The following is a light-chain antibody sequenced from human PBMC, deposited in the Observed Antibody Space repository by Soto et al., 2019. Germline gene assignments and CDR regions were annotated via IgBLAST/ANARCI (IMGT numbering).Light chain of an antibody. CDR3: QQYGSYPRT. Sequence: EIQMTRAPSTLSASALDRVNITFRASQTINNYLNWYQQKPGKAPKYLIYGASSLQSGVSSRFSGSASGKEFTLTISSLQPADLATYYCQQYGSYPRTFGQGTKVDIK. CDR2: GAS. J-gene: IGKJ1*01. V-gene: IGKV1-39*01. CDR1: QTINNY.